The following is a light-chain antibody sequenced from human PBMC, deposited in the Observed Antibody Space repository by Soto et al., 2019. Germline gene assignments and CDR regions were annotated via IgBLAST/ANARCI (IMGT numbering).Light chain of an antibody. J-gene: IGKJ3*01. V-gene: IGKV1-39*01. Sequence: DIQMTQSPSSLSASVGDRVTITCRASQSISSYLNWYQQKPEKATKLLIYAASSLQSGVPSRFSGSGCGSEFTLTISSLQPEDFETSYCQQNYNTPLFTFGPGTKVDIK. CDR3: QQNYNTPLFT. CDR1: QSISSY. CDR2: AAS.